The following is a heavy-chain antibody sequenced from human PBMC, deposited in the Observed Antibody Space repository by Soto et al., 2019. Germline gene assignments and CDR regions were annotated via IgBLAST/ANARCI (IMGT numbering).Heavy chain of an antibody. D-gene: IGHD3-16*01. CDR3: VKERIELWLIDY. Sequence: DVQLLESGGGLAQPGESLRLSCVASGFSFSAYAMSWVRQSPGKGFEWVSTISGSGRITDYADSVKGRFTTSKDTSTNTLYLHMNSLPADDTALYYCVKERIELWLIDYWRQGTLVTVSS. V-gene: IGHV3-23*01. J-gene: IGHJ4*02. CDR2: ISGSGRIT. CDR1: GFSFSAYA.